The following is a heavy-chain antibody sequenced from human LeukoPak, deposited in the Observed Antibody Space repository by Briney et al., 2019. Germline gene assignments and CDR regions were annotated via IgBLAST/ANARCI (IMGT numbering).Heavy chain of an antibody. Sequence: GGSLRLSCAASGFTFSTYWMHWVRQGPGKGLVWVSRINSDGSSTTYADSVKGGFTISRDNSKNTLYLQMSSLRAEDTAVYYCVKDRLRYFGDWFDPWGQGTLVTVSS. V-gene: IGHV3-74*01. J-gene: IGHJ5*02. D-gene: IGHD3-9*01. CDR3: VKDRLRYFGDWFDP. CDR1: GFTFSTYW. CDR2: INSDGSST.